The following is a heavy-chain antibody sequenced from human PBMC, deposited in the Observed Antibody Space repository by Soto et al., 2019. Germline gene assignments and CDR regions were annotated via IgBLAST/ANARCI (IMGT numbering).Heavy chain of an antibody. CDR1: GFIFGTYG. V-gene: IGHV3-30*18. Sequence: QVQLVESGGGVVQPGRSLRLSCSASGFIFGTYGMDWVRQAPGKGLEWVALISYDGNKEFYADSVKGRFTISIDNSRNTLYLHMNSLNPEDTAMYYCAKETASSVDYYYFYGLDVWGPGTTVSVSS. D-gene: IGHD1-1*01. CDR2: ISYDGNKE. CDR3: AKETASSVDYYYFYGLDV. J-gene: IGHJ6*02.